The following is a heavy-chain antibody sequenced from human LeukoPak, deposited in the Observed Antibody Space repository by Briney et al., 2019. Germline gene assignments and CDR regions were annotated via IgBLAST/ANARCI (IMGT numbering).Heavy chain of an antibody. CDR1: GSLFIIYW. V-gene: IGHV5-51*01. CDR2: IYPGDSDT. CDR3: ARLYIGRMDV. J-gene: IGHJ6*02. D-gene: IGHD2-15*01. Sequence: GASLQISCQGSGSLFIIYWIGWVRQLPGKGLEWMGIIYPGDSDTRYSPSFQGQVTISADKSISTAYLQWSSLKASDTAMYYCARLYIGRMDVWGQGTTVTLSS.